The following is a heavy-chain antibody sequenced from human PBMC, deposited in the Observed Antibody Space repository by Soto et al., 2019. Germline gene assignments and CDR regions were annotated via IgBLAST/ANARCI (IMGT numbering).Heavy chain of an antibody. CDR2: ISAHNGNT. D-gene: IGHD3-10*01. CDR3: ARGRYGEY. CDR1: GYAFTTYG. J-gene: IGHJ4*02. Sequence: QVHLVQSGAEVKKPGASVKVSCKGSGYAFTTYGITWVRQAPGQGLEWMGWISAHNGNTNYAQKVQGRVTVTRDTSTSTAYMELMSLRSDETAVYYCARGRYGEYWGQGALVTVSS. V-gene: IGHV1-18*01.